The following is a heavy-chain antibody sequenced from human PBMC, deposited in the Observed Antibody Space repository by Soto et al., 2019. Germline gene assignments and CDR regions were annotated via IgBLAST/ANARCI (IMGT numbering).Heavy chain of an antibody. D-gene: IGHD3-3*01. CDR2: INAGNGNT. CDR3: ASDTAYLFGVRHMDV. V-gene: IGHV1-3*01. CDR1: GYTFTSYA. Sequence: QVQLVQSGAEVKKPGASVKVSCKASGYTFTSYAMHWVRQAPGQRLEWMGWINAGNGNTKYSQKFQGRVTITRDTSASTAYMELSRLRSGDTAVYYCASDTAYLFGVRHMDVWGKGTTVTVSS. J-gene: IGHJ6*03.